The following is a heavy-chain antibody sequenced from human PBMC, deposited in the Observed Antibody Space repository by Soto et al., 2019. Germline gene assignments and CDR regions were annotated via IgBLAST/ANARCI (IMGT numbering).Heavy chain of an antibody. Sequence: SETLSLTCTVSGASISGFYWSWIRKSAGKGLEWIGRIYATGTTDYNPSLKSRVMMSVATSKKQFSLKLRSVTAADTAVYYCVRDGTKTLRDWFDPWGQGISVTVSS. V-gene: IGHV4-4*07. CDR1: GASISGFY. CDR2: IYATGTT. J-gene: IGHJ5*02. CDR3: VRDGTKTLRDWFDP. D-gene: IGHD1-1*01.